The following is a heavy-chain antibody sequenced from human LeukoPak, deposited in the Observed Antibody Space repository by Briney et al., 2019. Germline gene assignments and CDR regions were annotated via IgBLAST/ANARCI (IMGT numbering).Heavy chain of an antibody. Sequence: ASVKVSCKASGYTFTGYYMHWVRQAPGQGLEWMGWINPNSGGTNYAQKFQGRVTMTRDTSISTAYMELSRLRSDDTAVYYCAREDSDYYDSSGYHFDYWGQGTLVTVSS. J-gene: IGHJ4*02. CDR3: AREDSDYYDSSGYHFDY. D-gene: IGHD3-22*01. CDR1: GYTFTGYY. V-gene: IGHV1-2*02. CDR2: INPNSGGT.